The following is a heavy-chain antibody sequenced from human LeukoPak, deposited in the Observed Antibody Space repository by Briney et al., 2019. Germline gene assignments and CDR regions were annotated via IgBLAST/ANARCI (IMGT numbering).Heavy chain of an antibody. J-gene: IGHJ4*02. Sequence: SVKVSCKASGGTFSNYAINWVRQAPGQGLEWMGGVIPIFATANYAQKFQGRVTITADGSTSTVYMELNSLKSEDTAVYYCARGWDYDSGGRPTAYVYWGQGTLVTVSS. CDR2: VIPIFATA. CDR1: GGTFSNYA. D-gene: IGHD3-22*01. CDR3: ARGWDYDSGGRPTAYVY. V-gene: IGHV1-69*13.